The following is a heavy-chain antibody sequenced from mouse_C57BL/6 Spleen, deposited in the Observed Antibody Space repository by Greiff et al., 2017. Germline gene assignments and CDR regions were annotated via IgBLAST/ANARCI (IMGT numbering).Heavy chain of an antibody. CDR2: IYPGDGDT. CDR1: GYAFSSYW. J-gene: IGHJ4*01. V-gene: IGHV1-80*01. CDR3: ARGGKDYAMDY. D-gene: IGHD1-3*01. Sequence: QVQLQQSGAELVKPGASVKISCKASGYAFSSYWMNWVKQRPGKGLGWIGQIYPGDGDTNYNGKFKGKATLTADKSSSTAYMQLSSLTSEDSAVYFCARGGKDYAMDYWGQGTSVTVSS.